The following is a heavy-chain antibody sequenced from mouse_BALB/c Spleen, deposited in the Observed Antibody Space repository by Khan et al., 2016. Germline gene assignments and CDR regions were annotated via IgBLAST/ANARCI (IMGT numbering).Heavy chain of an antibody. CDR1: VFDFSRYW. D-gene: IGHD1-2*01. CDR3: ARLHYYGRFAY. J-gene: IGHJ3*01. V-gene: IGHV4-1*02. Sequence: EVKLLESGGGLVQPGGSLELSCAASVFDFSRYWMSWVRQAPGKGLEWIGEINPDSSTINYTPSLKDKFIISRDNAKNTLYLQMSKVRSEDTALYYCARLHYYGRFAYWGQGTLVTVSA. CDR2: INPDSSTI.